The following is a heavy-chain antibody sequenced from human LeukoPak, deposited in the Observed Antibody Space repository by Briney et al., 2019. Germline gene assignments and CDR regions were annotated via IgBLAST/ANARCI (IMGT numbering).Heavy chain of an antibody. V-gene: IGHV3-30*04. D-gene: IGHD5-12*01. CDR3: ARDSGYSGYEPFDY. Sequence: PGGSLRLSCAASGFTFSSYAMHWVRQAPGKGLEWVAVISYDGSNKYYADSVKGRFTISRDNSKNTLYLQMNSLRAEDTAVYYCARDSGYSGYEPFDYWGQGTLVTVSP. J-gene: IGHJ4*02. CDR2: ISYDGSNK. CDR1: GFTFSSYA.